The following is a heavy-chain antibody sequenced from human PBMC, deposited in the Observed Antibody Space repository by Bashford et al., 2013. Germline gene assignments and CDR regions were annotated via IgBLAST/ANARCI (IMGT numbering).Heavy chain of an antibody. CDR2: SRNKANSYTT. CDR3: VRVQLSYDGIDM. J-gene: IGHJ3*02. V-gene: IGHV3-72*01. Sequence: GGSLRLSCAASGFTLSDHYMDWVRQAPRKGLEWVGRSRNKANSYTTEYAASVQGRFTISRDDSQNSLYLQMNSLKTEDTAVYYCVRVQLSYDGIDMWGQGTMVTVSS. CDR1: GFTLSDHY. D-gene: IGHD1-1*01.